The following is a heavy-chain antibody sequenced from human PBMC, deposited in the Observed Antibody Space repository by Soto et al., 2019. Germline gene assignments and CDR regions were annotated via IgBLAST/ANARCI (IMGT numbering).Heavy chain of an antibody. J-gene: IGHJ6*02. CDR1: GFTFSSYS. CDR2: ISSSSSYI. V-gene: IGHV3-21*01. D-gene: IGHD6-13*01. CDR3: ARDSRIAANGYYYYGMDV. Sequence: GGSLRLSCAASGFTFSSYSMNWVRQAPGKGLEWVSSISSSSSYIYYADSVKGRFTISRDNAKNSLYLQMNSLRAEDTAVYYCARDSRIAANGYYYYGMDVWGQGTTVTVS.